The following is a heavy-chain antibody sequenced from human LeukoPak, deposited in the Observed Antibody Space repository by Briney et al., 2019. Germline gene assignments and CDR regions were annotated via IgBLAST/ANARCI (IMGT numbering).Heavy chain of an antibody. CDR2: IWYDGSDK. Sequence: GGSPRLSCAASGFTFSSYAMSWVRQAPGKGLEWVAVIWYDGSDKNYADSVKGRFSISRDDSKNTVYLQMNSLRGEDTAVYYCSRNHYDRKGLDVWGQGITVTVSS. CDR1: GFTFSSYA. J-gene: IGHJ6*02. D-gene: IGHD3-22*01. V-gene: IGHV3-33*08. CDR3: SRNHYDRKGLDV.